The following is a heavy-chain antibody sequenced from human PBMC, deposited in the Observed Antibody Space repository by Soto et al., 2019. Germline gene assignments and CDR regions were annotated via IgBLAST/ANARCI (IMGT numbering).Heavy chain of an antibody. CDR1: GFTFSSYE. CDR2: ISSSGSTI. CDR3: ARLHGTYGYSYGYGGDY. J-gene: IGHJ4*02. D-gene: IGHD5-18*01. V-gene: IGHV3-48*03. Sequence: EVQLVESGGGLVQPGGSLRLSCAASGFTFSSYEMNWVRQAPGKGLEWVSYISSSGSTIYYADSVKGRFTISRDNAKNSLYLQMNSLRAENTAVYYCARLHGTYGYSYGYGGDYWGQGTLVTVSS.